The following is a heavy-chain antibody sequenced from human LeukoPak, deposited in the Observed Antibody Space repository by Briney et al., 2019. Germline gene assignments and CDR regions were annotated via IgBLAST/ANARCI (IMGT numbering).Heavy chain of an antibody. V-gene: IGHV5-51*01. CDR3: ARSRYCSSTSCHIIFDY. CDR1: GYSFTSYW. Sequence: GESLKISCKGSGYSFTSYWIGWVRQMPGKGLDWMGIIYPGDSDTRYSPSFQGQVTISADKSISTAYLQWSSLKASDTAMYYCARSRYCSSTSCHIIFDYWGQGTLVTVSS. D-gene: IGHD2-2*01. CDR2: IYPGDSDT. J-gene: IGHJ4*02.